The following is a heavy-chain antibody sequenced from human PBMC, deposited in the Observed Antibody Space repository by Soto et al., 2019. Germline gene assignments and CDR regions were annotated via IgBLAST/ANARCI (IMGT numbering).Heavy chain of an antibody. J-gene: IGHJ4*02. CDR1: GFTFSSYA. D-gene: IGHD2-15*01. CDR3: SKEALYCSGGSGPTEQYFDY. Sequence: GGSLRLSCEASGFTFSSYAMSWVRQAPGKGLEWVSAISGSGGSTYYADSVKGRFTISRDNSKNTLYLQMNSLRAEDTAVYYFSKEALYCSGGSGPTEQYFDYWGQGTLVTVSS. CDR2: ISGSGGST. V-gene: IGHV3-23*01.